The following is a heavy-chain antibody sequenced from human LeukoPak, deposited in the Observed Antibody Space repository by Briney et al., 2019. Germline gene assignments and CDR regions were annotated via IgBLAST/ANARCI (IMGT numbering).Heavy chain of an antibody. D-gene: IGHD1-26*01. V-gene: IGHV3-23*01. CDR1: EFTYG. J-gene: IGHJ4*02. CDR3: AAPVIVGATDY. Sequence: GGSLRLSCAASEFTYGMNWVRQAPGKGLECVSAISSSGSNTYYADSVKGRFTISRDNSKNTLYLQMNSLRAEDTAVYYCAAPVIVGATDYWGQGTLVTVSS. CDR2: ISSSGSNT.